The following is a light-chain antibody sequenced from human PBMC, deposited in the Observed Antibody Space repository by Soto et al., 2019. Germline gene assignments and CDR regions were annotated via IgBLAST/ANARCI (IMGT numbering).Light chain of an antibody. CDR3: QQYGSSSMYT. V-gene: IGKV3-20*01. Sequence: EIVLTQSPGTLSLSPGERATLSCRASQSVSSSYLAWYQQKSGQAPRLLIYGASIRATGIPDRFSGSGSGTDFSXTXSXXXXXXFAVYYCQQYGSSSMYTFGQGTKLEXX. J-gene: IGKJ2*01. CDR1: QSVSSSY. CDR2: GAS.